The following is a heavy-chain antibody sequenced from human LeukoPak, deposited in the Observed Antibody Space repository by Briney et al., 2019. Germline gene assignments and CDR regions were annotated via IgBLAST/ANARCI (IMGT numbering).Heavy chain of an antibody. D-gene: IGHD3-3*01. CDR2: IKQDGSEK. CDR1: GFTVSSNY. CDR3: ARDSPQFTIFGVVTTNWFDP. J-gene: IGHJ5*02. Sequence: GGSLRLSCAASGFTVSSNYMSWVRQAPGKGLEWVANIKQDGSEKYYVDSVKGRFTISRDNAKNSLYLQMNSLGAEDTAVYYCARDSPQFTIFGVVTTNWFDPWGQGTLVTVSS. V-gene: IGHV3-7*01.